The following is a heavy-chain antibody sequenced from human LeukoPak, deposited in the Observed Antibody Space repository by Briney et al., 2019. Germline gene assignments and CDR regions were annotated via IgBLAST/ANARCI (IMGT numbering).Heavy chain of an antibody. Sequence: PGGSLRLSCVVSGFTFTDSWMIWVRQPPGKGLEWVAYIKQDGSEKHYVDSVKGRFTISRDNAKTALHLHMISLRAEDTAVYHCAREPGRGYAFDIWGEGTVVALSS. CDR3: AREPGRGYAFDI. CDR2: IKQDGSEK. D-gene: IGHD1-26*01. J-gene: IGHJ3*02. V-gene: IGHV3-7*01. CDR1: GFTFTDSW.